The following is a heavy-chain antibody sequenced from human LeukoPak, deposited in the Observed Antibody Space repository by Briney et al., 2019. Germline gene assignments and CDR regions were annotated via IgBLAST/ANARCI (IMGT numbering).Heavy chain of an antibody. D-gene: IGHD6-13*01. V-gene: IGHV1-2*02. CDR2: INPNSGGT. J-gene: IGHJ5*02. Sequence: ASVTVSFTASGYTFTGYYMHWVGQAPGQGGEGMGWINPNSGGTNYAQKFQGRVTMTSDTSISTAYMELSRLRSDDTAVYYCARDGSSWDNWFDPWGQGTLVTVSS. CDR3: ARDGSSWDNWFDP. CDR1: GYTFTGYY.